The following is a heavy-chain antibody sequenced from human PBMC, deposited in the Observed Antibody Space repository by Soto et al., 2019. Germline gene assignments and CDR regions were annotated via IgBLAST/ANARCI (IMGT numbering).Heavy chain of an antibody. CDR3: ANGDGDSSGWFYVYFDY. CDR1: GFTCSSSG. CDR2: LSYDGRNT. D-gene: IGHD3-22*01. Sequence: GGSLRLSWAASGFTCSSSGMHCVRQAPGKGREWMDVLSYDGRNTYHADAVKGRFTIARDNSKNTLYLQMNSPRADATPVYYCANGDGDSSGWFYVYFDYWGQGTLVTVSS. J-gene: IGHJ4*02. V-gene: IGHV3-30*18.